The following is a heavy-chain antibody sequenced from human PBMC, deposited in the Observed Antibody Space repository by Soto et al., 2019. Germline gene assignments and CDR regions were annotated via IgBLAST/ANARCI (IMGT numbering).Heavy chain of an antibody. CDR1: GGSFKSGSYS. V-gene: IGHV4-61*01. CDR2: VYHTGRT. J-gene: IGHJ4*02. CDR3: ARDSAYFDS. Sequence: SETLSLTCTVSGGSFKSGSYSWSWIRQPPGKGLEWIGYVYHTGRTSYNPSLKSRVSISMDTSKNQFSLNLDSVTAADTAVYFCARDSAYFDSWGQGTLVTVSS.